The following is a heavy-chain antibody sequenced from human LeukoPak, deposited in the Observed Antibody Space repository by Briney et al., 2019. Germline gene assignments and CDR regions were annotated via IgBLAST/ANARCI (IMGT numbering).Heavy chain of an antibody. CDR2: SYSDGNKK. D-gene: IGHD2-21*01. Sequence: GGSLRLSCSASGFPLSSYGMHWGRQAPAKGQGREAVSYSDGNKKYYADSLKGLFTIARDNSNNTHYQQKNSLRADDTAVYYCARDQGDGFGFRFDYWGQGTRVTVSS. J-gene: IGHJ4*02. V-gene: IGHV3-33*08. CDR1: GFPLSSYG. CDR3: ARDQGDGFGFRFDY.